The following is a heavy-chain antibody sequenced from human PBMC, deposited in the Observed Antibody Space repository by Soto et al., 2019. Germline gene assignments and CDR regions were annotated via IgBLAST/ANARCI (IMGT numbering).Heavy chain of an antibody. CDR3: ARFSPPRKAYDSNPGWFDP. CDR1: CGSISSYY. D-gene: IGHD3-22*01. Sequence: SETLSLTCTVSCGSISSYYWSWIRQPPGKGLEWIGYVSSTGSTNYNPSLKSRLTMSLDTSTNEVSLSLTSVTAADAAVYFCARFSPPRKAYDSNPGWFDPWGQGIMVTVS. CDR2: VSSTGST. J-gene: IGHJ5*02. V-gene: IGHV4-59*01.